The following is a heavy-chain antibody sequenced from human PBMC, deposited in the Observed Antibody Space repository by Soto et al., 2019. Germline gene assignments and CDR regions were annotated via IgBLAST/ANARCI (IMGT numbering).Heavy chain of an antibody. CDR3: ARLSGYDPAGAADK. CDR2: TYYSGGS. J-gene: IGHJ4*02. CDR1: GASVSSAEHY. V-gene: IGHV4-30-4*01. D-gene: IGHD5-12*01. Sequence: QVQLQESGPGLVKASQTLSLTCTLSGASVSSAEHYWSWIRQPPGKGLEWIGYTYYSGGSYYNASLQRRVSISVDTSQNPFSLKLTPVTAADTAVYYCARLSGYDPAGAADKWGPGILVSVSS.